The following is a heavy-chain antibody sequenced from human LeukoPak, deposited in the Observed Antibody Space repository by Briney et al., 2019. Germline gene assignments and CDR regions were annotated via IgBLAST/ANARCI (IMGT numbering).Heavy chain of an antibody. CDR3: ASLGYCSSTSCYDY. Sequence: SETLSLTCAVYGGSFSGYYWSWIRQPPGKGLEWIGEINHSGSTNYNPSLKSRVTISVDTSKNQFSLKLSSVTAADTAVYYCASLGYCSSTSCYDYWAREPWSPSPQ. V-gene: IGHV4-34*01. CDR1: GGSFSGYY. D-gene: IGHD2-2*01. J-gene: IGHJ4*02. CDR2: INHSGST.